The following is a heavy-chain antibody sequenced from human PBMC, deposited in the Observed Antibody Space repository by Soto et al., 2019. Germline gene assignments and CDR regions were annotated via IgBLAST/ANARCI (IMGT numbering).Heavy chain of an antibody. CDR2: IYWNDDK. Sequence: SGPTLVNPTQTLTLTCTFSGFSLSTSGVGVGWIRQPPGKALEWLALIYWNDDKRYSPSPKSRLTITKDTSKNQVVLTMTNMDPVDTATYYCAHRLGAAAGIGENWFDPWGQGTLVTVSS. CDR3: AHRLGAAAGIGENWFDP. V-gene: IGHV2-5*01. J-gene: IGHJ5*02. D-gene: IGHD6-13*01. CDR1: GFSLSTSGVG.